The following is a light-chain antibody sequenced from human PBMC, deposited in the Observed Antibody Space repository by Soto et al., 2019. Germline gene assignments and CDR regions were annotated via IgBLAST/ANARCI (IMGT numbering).Light chain of an antibody. J-gene: IGLJ2*01. V-gene: IGLV2-23*01. Sequence: QSVLTQPASVSGSPGQSITISCTGSSSDVGSFDLVSWHQQHPGKAPKLLIYEDSQRPSGISNRFSGSKSGNTASRTISGLQAEDEADYYCCSYASTSSVVFGGGTQLTVL. CDR3: CSYASTSSVV. CDR2: EDS. CDR1: SSDVGSFDL.